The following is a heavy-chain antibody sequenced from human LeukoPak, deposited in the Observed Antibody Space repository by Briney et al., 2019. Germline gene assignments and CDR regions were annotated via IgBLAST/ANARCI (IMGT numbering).Heavy chain of an antibody. CDR3: ASTVPGYDYVWGSYRSNSFDY. D-gene: IGHD3-16*02. Sequence: SETLSLTCTVSGVSTSSGSYYWSWIRQPAGKGLEWIGRIYTSGSTNYNPSLKSRVTISVDTSKNQFSLKLSSVTAADTAVYYCASTVPGYDYVWGSYRSNSFDYWGQGTLVTVSS. CDR1: GVSTSSGSYY. J-gene: IGHJ4*02. CDR2: IYTSGST. V-gene: IGHV4-61*02.